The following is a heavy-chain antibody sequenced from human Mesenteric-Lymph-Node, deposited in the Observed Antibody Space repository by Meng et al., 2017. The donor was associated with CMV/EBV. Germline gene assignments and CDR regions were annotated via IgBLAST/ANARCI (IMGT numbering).Heavy chain of an antibody. CDR1: GFTFNSYA. Sequence: GGSLRLSCAASGFTFNSYAMSWVRQAPGKGLEWVSGISGSGGSTYYADSVKGRFTISRDNSEHTLYLQMNSLRAEDTALYYCAKASIYYYYGMDVWGQGSTVTVSS. V-gene: IGHV3-23*01. CDR2: ISGSGGST. CDR3: AKASIYYYYGMDV. J-gene: IGHJ6*02.